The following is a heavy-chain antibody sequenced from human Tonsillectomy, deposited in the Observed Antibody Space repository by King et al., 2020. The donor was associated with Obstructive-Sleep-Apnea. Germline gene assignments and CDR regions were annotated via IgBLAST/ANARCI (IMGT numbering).Heavy chain of an antibody. CDR1: GGSISSSSYY. D-gene: IGHD6-19*01. CDR2: IYYSGST. Sequence: QLQESGPGLVKPSETLSLTCTVSGGSISSSSYYWGWIRQPPGKGLEWIGSIYYSGSTYYNPSLKSRVTISVDTSKNQFSLKLSSVTAADTAVYYCARDLKRGRWDSSGWYRSMWFDPWGQGTLVTVSS. V-gene: IGHV4-39*07. CDR3: ARDLKRGRWDSSGWYRSMWFDP. J-gene: IGHJ5*02.